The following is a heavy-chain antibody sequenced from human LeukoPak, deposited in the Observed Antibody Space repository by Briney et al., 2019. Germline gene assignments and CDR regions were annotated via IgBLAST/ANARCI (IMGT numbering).Heavy chain of an antibody. CDR3: AKGSYLTPPYYYYYYMDV. Sequence: GGSLRLSCAASGFTVSSNYMSWVRQAPGKGLEWVSAISGSGASTYYADSVKGRFTISRDNSKNTLYLQMNSLRAEDTAVYYCAKGSYLTPPYYYYYYMDVWGEGTTVTVSS. D-gene: IGHD1-26*01. CDR1: GFTVSSNY. J-gene: IGHJ6*03. CDR2: ISGSGAST. V-gene: IGHV3-23*01.